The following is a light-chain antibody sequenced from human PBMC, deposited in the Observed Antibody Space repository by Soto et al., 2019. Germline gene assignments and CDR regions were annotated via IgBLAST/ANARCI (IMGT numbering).Light chain of an antibody. CDR3: QQYYSYPWT. J-gene: IGKJ1*01. CDR2: AAS. CDR1: QSISSY. V-gene: IGKV1-9*01. Sequence: DIQMTQSPSSLSASVGDRVTITCRASQSISSYLAWYQQKPGKAPKLLIYAASTLQSGVPPRFSGSGSGTDFTLTISCLQSEDFATYYCQQYYSYPWTFGQGTKVDIK.